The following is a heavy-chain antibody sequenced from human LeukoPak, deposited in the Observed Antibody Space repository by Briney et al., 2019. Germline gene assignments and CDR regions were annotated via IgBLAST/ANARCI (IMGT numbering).Heavy chain of an antibody. V-gene: IGHV4-4*07. Sequence: SETLSLTCTVSGSSISSYYWSWIRQPAGKGLEWIGRIYTSGSTNYNPSLKSRVTMSVDTSKNQFSLKLSSVTAADTAVYYCARVGGSHYYYYYMDVWGKGTTVTISS. J-gene: IGHJ6*03. CDR3: ARVGGSHYYYYYMDV. CDR2: IYTSGST. CDR1: GSSISSYY. D-gene: IGHD1-26*01.